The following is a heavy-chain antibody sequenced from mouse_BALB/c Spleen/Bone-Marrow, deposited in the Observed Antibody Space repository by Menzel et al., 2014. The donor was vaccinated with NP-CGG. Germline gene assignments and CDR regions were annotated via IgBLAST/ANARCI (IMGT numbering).Heavy chain of an antibody. CDR2: INPNNGGT. J-gene: IGHJ3*01. CDR3: TRSGPGFAY. Sequence: QVQLKQSGAELVKPGASVKLSCKASGSTFTNYFMYWVKQRPGQGLEWIGEINPNNGGTNFNENFKSKATLTLDKSSSTAYMQLSSLTSEDSAVYYCTRSGPGFAYWGHGTLVTVSA. V-gene: IGHV1S81*02. CDR1: GSTFTNYF.